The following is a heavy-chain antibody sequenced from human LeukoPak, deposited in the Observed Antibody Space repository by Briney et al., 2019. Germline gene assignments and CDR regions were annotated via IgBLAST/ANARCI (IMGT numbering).Heavy chain of an antibody. CDR3: ARGGYCSSTSCSQPGLLDY. V-gene: IGHV1-2*02. J-gene: IGHJ4*02. D-gene: IGHD2-2*01. Sequence: ASVKASCKTSGYIFTGYYIHWVRQAPGQGLEWMGWINPNSGGTNYAQKFQGRVTMTRDTSISTAYMDLSRLRSDDTAVYYCARGGYCSSTSCSQPGLLDYWGQGTLLTVSS. CDR1: GYIFTGYY. CDR2: INPNSGGT.